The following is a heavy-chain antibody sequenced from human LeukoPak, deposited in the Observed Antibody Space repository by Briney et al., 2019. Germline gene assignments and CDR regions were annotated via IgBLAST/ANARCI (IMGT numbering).Heavy chain of an antibody. D-gene: IGHD2-15*01. CDR1: GFTFSSYG. CDR2: ISGSGGST. V-gene: IGHV3-23*01. J-gene: IGHJ6*03. CDR3: AKNGDRGAYCSGGTCYPYYYYYMDV. Sequence: GGSLRLSCAASGFTFSSYGMSWVRQAPGKGLEWVSAISGSGGSTYYADSVRGRFTIFRDNSRNTLYLQMNSLRAEDTAIYYCAKNGDRGAYCSGGTCYPYYYYYMDVWGKGTTVTISS.